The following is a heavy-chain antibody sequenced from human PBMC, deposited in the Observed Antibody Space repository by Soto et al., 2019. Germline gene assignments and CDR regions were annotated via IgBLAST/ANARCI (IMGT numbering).Heavy chain of an antibody. CDR2: VSYDGSDS. Sequence: LRLSCTASGFLFSSYGLHWVRQAPGKGLEWVGIVSYDGSDSYYADSVKGRFTISRDNSNKTMSLQMNSLRTEDTALYYCATFGIYDFWSGYLHRDAFDVWGQGTMVTVSS. CDR3: ATFGIYDFWSGYLHRDAFDV. D-gene: IGHD3-3*01. V-gene: IGHV3-30*03. CDR1: GFLFSSYG. J-gene: IGHJ3*01.